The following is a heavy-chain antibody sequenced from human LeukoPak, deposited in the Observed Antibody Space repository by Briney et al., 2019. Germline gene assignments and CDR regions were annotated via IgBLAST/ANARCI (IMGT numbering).Heavy chain of an antibody. CDR2: IYYSGST. CDR3: ARDGGSGRYVY. Sequence: SETLSLTCAVSGYSISSSNWWGWIRQPPGKGLEWIGYIYYSGSTYYNPSLKSRVTMSVDTSKNQFSLKLSSVTAVDTAVYYCARDGGSGRYVYWGQGTLVTVSS. D-gene: IGHD1-26*01. J-gene: IGHJ4*02. V-gene: IGHV4-28*03. CDR1: GYSISSSNW.